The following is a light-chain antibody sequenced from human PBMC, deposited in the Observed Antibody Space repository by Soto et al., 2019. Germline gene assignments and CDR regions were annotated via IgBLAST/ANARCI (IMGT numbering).Light chain of an antibody. V-gene: IGLV2-23*01. J-gene: IGLJ1*01. CDR3: CSYARGRPYV. CDR2: EGT. CDR1: SNDVGGYNL. Sequence: SALTQPASVSGSPGQSIIISCSGSSNDVGGYNLVSWYQHHPDKAPKVIIYEGTKRPSGLSTRFSGSKSGNTASLTISGLQAEDEADYYCCSYARGRPYVFGSGTKVTVL.